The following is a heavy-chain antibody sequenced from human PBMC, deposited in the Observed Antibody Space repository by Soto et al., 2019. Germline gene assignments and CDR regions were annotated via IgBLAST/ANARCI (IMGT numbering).Heavy chain of an antibody. CDR2: IKSKTDGGTT. J-gene: IGHJ4*02. CDR1: GVTLTNVW. V-gene: IGHV3-48*02. Sequence: GGSLRLSCAVSGVTLTNVWMNWVRQAPGKGPEWVGRIKSKTDGGTTSYANSVKGRFTISRDNARNSLYLQMTSLRDEDTAVYYCARGGAARPDYWGQGTLVTVSS. D-gene: IGHD6-6*01. CDR3: ARGGAARPDY.